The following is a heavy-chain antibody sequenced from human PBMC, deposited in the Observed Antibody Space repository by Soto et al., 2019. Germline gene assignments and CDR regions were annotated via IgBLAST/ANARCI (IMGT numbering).Heavy chain of an antibody. CDR2: MNPNSGNT. D-gene: IGHD6-13*01. CDR1: GYTFPSYD. V-gene: IGHV1-8*01. Sequence: GASVKVSCKASGYTFPSYDINWVRQATGQGLEWMGWMNPNSGNTGYAQKFQGRVTMTRNTSISTAYMELSSLRSEDTAVYYCARGRRKAAAGNYYYYMDVWGKGTTVTVSS. CDR3: ARGRRKAAAGNYYYYMDV. J-gene: IGHJ6*03.